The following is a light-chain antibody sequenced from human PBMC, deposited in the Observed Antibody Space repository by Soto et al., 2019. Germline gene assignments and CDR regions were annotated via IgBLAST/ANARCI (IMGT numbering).Light chain of an antibody. CDR1: QGISSY. J-gene: IGKJ4*01. V-gene: IGKV1-13*02. Sequence: AIQLTQSPSSLSASVGDRVTITCRASQGISSYLAWYQQKPGKAPKLLIYDASSLESGVPSRFSGSVSGTEFSLTISSLQPDDFATYYCQQYNSYPLTFGGGTKV. CDR2: DAS. CDR3: QQYNSYPLT.